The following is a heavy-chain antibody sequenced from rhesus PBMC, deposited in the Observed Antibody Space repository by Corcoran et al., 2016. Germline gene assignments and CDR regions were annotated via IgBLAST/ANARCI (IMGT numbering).Heavy chain of an antibody. CDR1: GYSISSGYD. CDR3: AREGGAGDYGSSYGYFDY. Sequence: QVQLQESGPGVVKPSETLSLTCAVSGYSISSGYDWSWIRQPPGKGLEWIGYIYGSSGSTNYNPSLKNRVTISKDPSKNQFSLKLSSVTAADTAVYYCAREGGAGDYGSSYGYFDYWGQGVLVTVSS. D-gene: IGHD4-29*01. V-gene: IGHV4-76*01. CDR2: IYGSSGST. J-gene: IGHJ4*01.